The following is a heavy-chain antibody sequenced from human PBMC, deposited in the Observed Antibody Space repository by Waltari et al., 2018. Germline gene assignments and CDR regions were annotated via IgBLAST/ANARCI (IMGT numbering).Heavy chain of an antibody. J-gene: IGHJ5*02. Sequence: EVRLAESGGGLVKPGGSLRLSCTASGFDFSDYDMNWVCQAPGMGLEWVSSIGGTHSNIFYADSVKGRFTVSRDNAKNSLYLQMDNLRAEDSGLYFCTRDLYGSGGDWFDPWGQGTLVTVSS. V-gene: IGHV3-21*03. D-gene: IGHD3-10*01. CDR3: TRDLYGSGGDWFDP. CDR1: GFDFSDYD. CDR2: IGGTHSNI.